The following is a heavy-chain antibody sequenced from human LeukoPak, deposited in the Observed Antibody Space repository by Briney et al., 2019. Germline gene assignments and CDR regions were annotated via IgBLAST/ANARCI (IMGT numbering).Heavy chain of an antibody. CDR2: IYGGST. J-gene: IGHJ5*02. D-gene: IGHD3-22*01. CDR1: GFTVSSNY. CDR3: TNIDSSGLQAT. Sequence: PGGSLRLSCAASGFTVSSNYMTWVRQAPGKGLERVSLIYGGSTNYADSVRGRFTISRDNSKNTLYLQMNSLRAEDTAVYYCTNIDSSGLQATWGQGTLVTVSS. V-gene: IGHV3-66*01.